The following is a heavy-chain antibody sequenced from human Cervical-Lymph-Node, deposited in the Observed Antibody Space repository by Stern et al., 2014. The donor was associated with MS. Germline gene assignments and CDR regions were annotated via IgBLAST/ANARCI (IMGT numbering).Heavy chain of an antibody. Sequence: VQLEESGGGLVQPGGSLRLSCAASGFTFSYHAMHWVRQAPGKGLEWVAVISYDGSDKNDADSVKGRFTISRDNSRNTLYLQMNSLRVDDTAVYYCARGGAVATSDYYFDYWGQGILVTVSS. CDR2: ISYDGSDK. D-gene: IGHD5-12*01. J-gene: IGHJ4*02. V-gene: IGHV3-30*01. CDR3: ARGGAVATSDYYFDY. CDR1: GFTFSYHA.